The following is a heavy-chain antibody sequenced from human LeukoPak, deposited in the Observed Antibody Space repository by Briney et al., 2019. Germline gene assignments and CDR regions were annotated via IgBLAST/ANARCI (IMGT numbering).Heavy chain of an antibody. V-gene: IGHV3-74*01. Sequence: QSGGSLSLSCAASGFSFNSYWMHWVRQAPGKGLVWVSRINSDASSTNYADSVKGRFTISRDNAKNTLYLQMNSLRAEDTAVYYCTRAQGSHGGDFDYWGQGTLVTVSS. CDR2: INSDASST. CDR1: GFSFNSYW. CDR3: TRAQGSHGGDFDY. J-gene: IGHJ4*02.